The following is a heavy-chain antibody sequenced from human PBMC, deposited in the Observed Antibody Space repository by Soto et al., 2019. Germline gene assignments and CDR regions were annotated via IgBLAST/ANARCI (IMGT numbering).Heavy chain of an antibody. CDR1: GFTFSSYE. CDR2: ISSSGSTI. D-gene: IGHD3-3*01. J-gene: IGHJ5*02. Sequence: GGSLRLSCAASGFTFSSYEMNWVRQAPGKGLEWVSYISSSGSTIYYADSVKGRFTISRDNAKNSLYLQMNSLRAEDTAVYYCARDRRVTICGGESWFDPPGQGTLVTVSS. V-gene: IGHV3-48*03. CDR3: ARDRRVTICGGESWFDP.